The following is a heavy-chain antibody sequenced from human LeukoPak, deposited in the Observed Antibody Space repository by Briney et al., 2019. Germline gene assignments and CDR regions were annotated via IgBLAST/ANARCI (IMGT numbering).Heavy chain of an antibody. Sequence: SQTLSLTFAISGDTVSVNSGAWIWVRQSPSGGLEWLGSTYYMSKFFHDYAISVKGRIIISPDPANNPFSLHLSSVTADDTGVYYCARALERYYFDFWGQGTLVTVSS. CDR1: GDTVSVNSGA. V-gene: IGHV6-1*01. CDR3: ARALERYYFDF. D-gene: IGHD1-1*01. J-gene: IGHJ4*02. CDR2: TYYMSKFFH.